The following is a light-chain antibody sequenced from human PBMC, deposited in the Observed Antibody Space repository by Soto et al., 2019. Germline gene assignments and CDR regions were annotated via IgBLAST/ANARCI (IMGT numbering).Light chain of an antibody. CDR1: QSVSSSF. J-gene: IGKJ4*01. V-gene: IGKV3-20*01. CDR2: RAS. CDR3: QQYESSPLT. Sequence: EIVLTQSPDTLSLSPGERATLSCRASQSVSSSFLAWYQQKPGQAPRLLIYRASSRATGIPDRFTGSGSGTDFTLTINRLEPEDFAVYYCQQYESSPLTFGGGTKVEIK.